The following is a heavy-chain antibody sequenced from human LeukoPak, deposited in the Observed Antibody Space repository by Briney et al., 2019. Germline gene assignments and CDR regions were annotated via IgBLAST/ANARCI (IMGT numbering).Heavy chain of an antibody. CDR2: TNPSGGST. CDR3: ARDSGWWMFDY. J-gene: IGHJ4*02. V-gene: IGHV1-46*01. Sequence: ASVKVSFKASGYTFTIYYIHWVRQAPGQGLEWMGITNPSGGSTSYAQKFQGRVTMTRDTSTSTVYMELSSLRSEDTAVYYCARDSGWWMFDYWGQGTLVTVSS. CDR1: GYTFTIYY. D-gene: IGHD6-19*01.